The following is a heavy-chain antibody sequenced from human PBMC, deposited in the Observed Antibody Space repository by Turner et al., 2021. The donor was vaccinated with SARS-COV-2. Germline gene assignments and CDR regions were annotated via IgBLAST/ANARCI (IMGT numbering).Heavy chain of an antibody. V-gene: IGHV3-21*01. CDR3: ARDYHFDY. CDR2: ISSGSTYI. CDR1: GFTFSSFG. J-gene: IGHJ4*02. Sequence: EVQLVESGGGLVQPGRSLRLSCAASGFTFSSFGMNWVRQAPGKGLEWVSSISSGSTYIYYADSVKGRFTISRDNAKNSLYLQMNSLRAEDTAVYYCARDYHFDYWGQGTLVTVSS.